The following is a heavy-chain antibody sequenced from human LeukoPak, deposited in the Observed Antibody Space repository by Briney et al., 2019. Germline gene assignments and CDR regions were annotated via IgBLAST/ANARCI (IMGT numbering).Heavy chain of an antibody. CDR2: ISSSSSYI. D-gene: IGHD6-19*01. J-gene: IGHJ4*02. V-gene: IGHV3-21*01. Sequence: GGSLRLSCAASGFTFSSYSMNWVRQAPGKGLEWVSSISSSSSYIYYADSVKGRFTISRDNAKNSLYLQMNSLRAEDTAVYYCARETAVTGSYYFDYWGQGTLVTVSS. CDR1: GFTFSSYS. CDR3: ARETAVTGSYYFDY.